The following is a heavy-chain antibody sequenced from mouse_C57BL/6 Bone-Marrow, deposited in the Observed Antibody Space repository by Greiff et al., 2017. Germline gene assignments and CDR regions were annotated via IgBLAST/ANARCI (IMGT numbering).Heavy chain of an antibody. CDR2: IDPENGDT. J-gene: IGHJ3*01. Sequence: VQLQQSGAELVRPGASVKLSCTASGFNIKDDYMHWVKQRPEQGLEGIGWIDPENGDTEYASKFQGKATITADTSSNTAYLQLSSLTSEDTAVYYCTPYYSNYVAYWGQGTLVTVSA. V-gene: IGHV14-4*01. CDR1: GFNIKDDY. D-gene: IGHD2-5*01. CDR3: TPYYSNYVAY.